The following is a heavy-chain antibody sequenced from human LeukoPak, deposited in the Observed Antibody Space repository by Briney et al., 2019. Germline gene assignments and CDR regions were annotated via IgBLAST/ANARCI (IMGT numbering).Heavy chain of an antibody. CDR3: AASGYGDYYYYMDV. CDR1: GFTVSSNY. D-gene: IGHD4-17*01. Sequence: PGGSLRLSCAASGFTVSSNYMSWVRQAPGKGLEWVSVIYSGGSTYYADSVKGRFTISRDNSKNTLYLQMNSLRAEDTAVYYCAASGYGDYYYYMDVWGKGTTVTISS. V-gene: IGHV3-53*01. CDR2: IYSGGST. J-gene: IGHJ6*03.